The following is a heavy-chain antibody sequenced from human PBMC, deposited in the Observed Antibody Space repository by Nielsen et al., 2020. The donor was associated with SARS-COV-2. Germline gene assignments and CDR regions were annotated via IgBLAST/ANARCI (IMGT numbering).Heavy chain of an antibody. V-gene: IGHV3-48*01. D-gene: IGHD6-13*01. Sequence: GGSLRLSCAASGFTFSSYSMNWVRQAPGKGLEWVSYISSSSSTIYYADSVKGRFTISRDNAKNSLYLQMNSLRAEDTALYYCAKGGIAAVGYYGMDVWGQGTTVTVSS. CDR3: AKGGIAAVGYYGMDV. CDR2: ISSSSSTI. J-gene: IGHJ6*02. CDR1: GFTFSSYS.